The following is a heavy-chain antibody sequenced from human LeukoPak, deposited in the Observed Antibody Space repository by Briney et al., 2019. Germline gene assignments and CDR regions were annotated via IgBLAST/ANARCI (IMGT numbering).Heavy chain of an antibody. Sequence: ASVKVSCKASGYTFTSYGISWVRQAPGQGLEWMGWISAYNGNTNYAQKLQGRVTMTTDTSTSTAYMELRSLRSDDTAVYYCARKWIAGVSSWFSPPDAFDIWGQGTMVTVSS. V-gene: IGHV1-18*01. CDR3: ARKWIAGVSSWFSPPDAFDI. CDR2: ISAYNGNT. CDR1: GYTFTSYG. J-gene: IGHJ3*02. D-gene: IGHD6-13*01.